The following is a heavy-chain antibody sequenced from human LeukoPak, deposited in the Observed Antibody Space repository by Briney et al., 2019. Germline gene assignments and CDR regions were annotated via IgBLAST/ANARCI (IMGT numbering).Heavy chain of an antibody. CDR1: GGSFSSYY. J-gene: IGHJ4*02. Sequence: SETLSLTCAVYGGSFSSYYWNWIRQPPGKGLEWIGEINHSGSTNYNPSLKSRVTISVDTSKNQFSLKLSSVTAADTAVYYCARGRGPSNRKQRGQERDLRYWGQGTLVTVSS. CDR2: INHSGST. CDR3: ARGRGPSNRKQRGQERDLRY. D-gene: IGHD6-25*01. V-gene: IGHV4-34*01.